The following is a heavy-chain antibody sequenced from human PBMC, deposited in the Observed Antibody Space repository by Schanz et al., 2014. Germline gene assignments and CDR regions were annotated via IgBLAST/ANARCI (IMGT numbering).Heavy chain of an antibody. Sequence: EVQLLESGGGLVRPGGSLRLSCAASGFTFSSYTMNWVRQAPGKGLEWVSAISGSGGSTVYADSVKGRFTISRDNSNNTVFLQMNSLRAEDTDVYYCAKDFFIGVARGVIISHDAIAIWGHGTKVTVSS. CDR2: ISGSGGST. CDR3: AKDFFIGVARGVIISHDAIAI. D-gene: IGHD3-10*01. CDR1: GFTFSSYT. V-gene: IGHV3-23*01. J-gene: IGHJ3*02.